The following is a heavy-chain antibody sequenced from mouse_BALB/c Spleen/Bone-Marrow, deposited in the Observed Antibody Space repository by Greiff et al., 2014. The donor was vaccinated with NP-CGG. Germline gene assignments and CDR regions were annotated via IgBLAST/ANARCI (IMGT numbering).Heavy chain of an antibody. J-gene: IGHJ2*01. V-gene: IGHV7-3*02. D-gene: IGHD1-1*01. Sequence: DVMLVESGGGLVQPGGSLRLFCATSGFTFTDYYMSWVRQPPGKALEWLGFIRNKANGYTTEYSASVKGRFTISRDNSQSILYLQMNTLRAEDSATYYCAGDAGYFYGSSFDYWGQGTTLTVSS. CDR1: GFTFTDYY. CDR3: AGDAGYFYGSSFDY. CDR2: IRNKANGYTT.